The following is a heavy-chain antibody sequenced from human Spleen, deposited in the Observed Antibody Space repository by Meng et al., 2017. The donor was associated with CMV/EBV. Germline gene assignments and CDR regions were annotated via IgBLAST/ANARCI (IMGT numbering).Heavy chain of an antibody. V-gene: IGHV3-7*01. J-gene: IGHJ3*02. CDR3: ARATNLLITMVRGVRNYALDI. CDR1: GFSFDTYE. Sequence: GGSLRLSCVGSGFSFDTYEMNWVRQAPGKGLEWVANIKQDGSEKYYVDSVKGRFTISRDNAKNSLYLQMNSLRAEDTAVYYCARATNLLITMVRGVRNYALDIWGQGTMVTVSS. D-gene: IGHD3-10*01. CDR2: IKQDGSEK.